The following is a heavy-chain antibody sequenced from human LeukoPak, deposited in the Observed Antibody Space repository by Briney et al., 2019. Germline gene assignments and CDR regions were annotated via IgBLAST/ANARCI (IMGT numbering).Heavy chain of an antibody. J-gene: IGHJ4*02. CDR2: IKEDGSEK. CDR1: GFTLCRFW. V-gene: IGHV3-7*01. CDR3: TRDEVRAPLDN. D-gene: IGHD3-10*01. Sequence: GGSLRLSRAVSGFTLCRFWMSWVPQAPGKGVEWVANIKEDGSEKHYVDSVKGRFTVSRDNSKNTLYLQMNILRADDTGVYYCTRDEVRAPLDNWGQGTLVTVSS.